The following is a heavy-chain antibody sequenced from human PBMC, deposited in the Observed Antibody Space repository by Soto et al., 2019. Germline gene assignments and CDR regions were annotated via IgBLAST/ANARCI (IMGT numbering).Heavy chain of an antibody. CDR3: ARDRVDTAMANLFDY. J-gene: IGHJ4*02. CDR1: GFTFSSYA. Sequence: QVQLVESGGGVVQPGRSLRLSCAASGFTFSSYAMHWVRQAPGKGLEGVAVISYDGSNKYYADSVKGRFTISRDNSKNTLYLQMNSLRAEDTAVYYCARDRVDTAMANLFDYWGQGTLVTVSS. CDR2: ISYDGSNK. V-gene: IGHV3-30-3*01. D-gene: IGHD5-18*01.